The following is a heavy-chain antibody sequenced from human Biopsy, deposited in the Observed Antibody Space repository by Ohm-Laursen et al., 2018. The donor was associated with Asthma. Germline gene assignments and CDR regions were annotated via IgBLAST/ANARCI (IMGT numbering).Heavy chain of an antibody. CDR3: ARLADCSGGACYSYGWFDP. CDR1: GGSIRSHD. D-gene: IGHD2-15*01. Sequence: GTLSLTCTVSGGSIRSHDWTWIRLPPGKGLEYIGDVSHTGSTNYNPSLKSRVTMSLDTSKNQFSLRLTSVTPADMAVYYCARLADCSGGACYSYGWFDPWGQGTRVTVSS. V-gene: IGHV4-59*11. CDR2: VSHTGST. J-gene: IGHJ5*02.